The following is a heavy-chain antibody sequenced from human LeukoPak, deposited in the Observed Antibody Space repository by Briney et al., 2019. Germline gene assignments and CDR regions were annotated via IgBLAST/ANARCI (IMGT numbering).Heavy chain of an antibody. J-gene: IGHJ4*02. CDR2: IRGSGDNT. CDR1: GFTFSSYA. V-gene: IGHV3-23*01. Sequence: PGGSLRLSCAASGFTFSSYAMSWVRQAPGKGLEWVSAIRGSGDNTYYADSVKGRFTISRDNSKNTLYLQMNSLRAEDTAVYYCASFSNSLPYYFDYWGQGTLVTVSS. D-gene: IGHD1-26*01. CDR3: ASFSNSLPYYFDY.